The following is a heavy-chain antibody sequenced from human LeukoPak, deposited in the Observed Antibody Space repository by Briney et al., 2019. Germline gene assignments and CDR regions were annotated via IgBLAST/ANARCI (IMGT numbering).Heavy chain of an antibody. CDR1: GYSFTSYW. CDR2: IYPGDSDT. D-gene: IGHD3-3*01. J-gene: IGHJ3*02. V-gene: IGHV5-51*01. Sequence: GESLKISCKGSGYSFTSYWIGWVRQMPGKGLEWMGIIYPGDSDTRYSPSFQGQVTISADKSISTAYLQWSSLKASDTAMYYCARSTGTIFGVVDAFDIWGQGTMVTVSS. CDR3: ARSTGTIFGVVDAFDI.